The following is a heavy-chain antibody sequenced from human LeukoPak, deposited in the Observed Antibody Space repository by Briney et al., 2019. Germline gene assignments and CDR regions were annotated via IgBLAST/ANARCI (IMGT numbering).Heavy chain of an antibody. V-gene: IGHV3-48*01. CDR3: ARVATGTYYYYYYMDV. CDR1: GFTSSSYW. D-gene: IGHD1-1*01. Sequence: GGSLRLSCAASGFTSSSYWMSWVRQAPGKGLEWVSYISSSSTTIYYADSVKGRFTFSRDNAKNSLYLQMNSLRAEDTAVYYCARVATGTYYYYYYMDVWGKGTTVTVSS. J-gene: IGHJ6*03. CDR2: ISSSSTTI.